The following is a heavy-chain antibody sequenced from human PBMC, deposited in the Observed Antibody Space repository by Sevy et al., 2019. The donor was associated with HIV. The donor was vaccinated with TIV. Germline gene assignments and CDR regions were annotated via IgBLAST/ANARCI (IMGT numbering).Heavy chain of an antibody. Sequence: ASVKVSCKVSGYTLTELSMHWVRQAPGKGLEWMGGFDPEDGETIYAQKFQGRVTMTEDTSTDTAYPELSSLRSEDTAVYYCATDYYGSGSYYKAWFDPWGQGTLVTVSS. J-gene: IGHJ5*02. D-gene: IGHD3-10*01. CDR3: ATDYYGSGSYYKAWFDP. V-gene: IGHV1-24*01. CDR1: GYTLTELS. CDR2: FDPEDGET.